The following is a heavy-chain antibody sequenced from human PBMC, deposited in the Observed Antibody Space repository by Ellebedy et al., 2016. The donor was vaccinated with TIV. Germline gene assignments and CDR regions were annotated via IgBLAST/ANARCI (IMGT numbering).Heavy chain of an antibody. Sequence: GGSLRLSXEASGHIVNNAYMTWVRQAPGKGLEWIGRIQSRNEGGTAAYAAPVQGRFIISRDESENRLFLHMNSLRTEDTGVYYCNTGWAFDDWGQGTMVTVSS. CDR3: NTGWAFDD. V-gene: IGHV3-15*05. CDR2: IQSRNEGGTA. J-gene: IGHJ3*01. CDR1: GHIVNNAY.